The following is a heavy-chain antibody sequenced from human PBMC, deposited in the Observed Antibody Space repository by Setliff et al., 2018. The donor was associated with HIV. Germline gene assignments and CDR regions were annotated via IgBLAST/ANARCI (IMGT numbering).Heavy chain of an antibody. D-gene: IGHD1-26*01. CDR2: LDPEDGET. J-gene: IGHJ4*01. CDR3: ARVGSSPPEYFDY. CDR1: GFTFKDYY. V-gene: IGHV1-69-2*01. Sequence: GASVKVSCKASGFTFKDYYMHWVQQAPGKGLEWMGRLDPEDGETIYAEKFLGRVTICTDMSTDTVFMEVNNLRSEDTAVYFCARVGSSPPEYFDYWGQGTRVTVSS.